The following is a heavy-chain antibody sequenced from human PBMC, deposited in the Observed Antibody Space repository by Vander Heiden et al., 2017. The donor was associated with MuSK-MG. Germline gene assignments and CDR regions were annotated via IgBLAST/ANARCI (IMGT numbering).Heavy chain of an antibody. CDR3: ARQQITIFGVVIISYYYYMDV. Sequence: QLQLQESGPGLVKPSETLSLTCTVSGGSISSSSYYGGWIRQPPGKGLEWIGSIYYIGSTYYNPSLKSRVTISVDTSKNQFSLKLSSVTAADTAVYYCARQQITIFGVVIISYYYYMDVWGKGTTVTVSS. J-gene: IGHJ6*03. CDR1: GGSISSSSYY. V-gene: IGHV4-39*01. D-gene: IGHD3-3*01. CDR2: IYYIGST.